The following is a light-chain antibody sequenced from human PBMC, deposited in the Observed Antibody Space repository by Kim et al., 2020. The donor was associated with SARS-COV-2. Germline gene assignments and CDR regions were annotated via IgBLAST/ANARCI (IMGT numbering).Light chain of an antibody. CDR1: NSGSKN. Sequence: VALGQTARITCGGNNSGSKNVHWYQQKPGQAPVLVIYRDSNRPSGIPERFSGSNSGNTATLTISRAQAGDEADYYCQVWDSSTRVVFGGGTQLTVL. CDR3: QVWDSSTRVV. V-gene: IGLV3-9*01. CDR2: RDS. J-gene: IGLJ2*01.